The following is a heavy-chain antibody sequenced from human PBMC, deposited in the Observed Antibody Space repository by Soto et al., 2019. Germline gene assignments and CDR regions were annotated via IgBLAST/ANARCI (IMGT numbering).Heavy chain of an antibody. CDR2: IIPLLGIA. D-gene: IGHD5-12*01. CDR1: VGTFSSYT. CDR3: ASGHRGASRGYG. Sequence: QVQLVQSGAEVKKPGSSVKVSCKASVGTFSSYTISWVRQAPGQGLEWMGRIIPLLGIANYAQKFQGRVTITADNSTSTVYMELGRRRSVDAGGYYCASGHRGASRGYGWGQGTLVLVSS. J-gene: IGHJ4*02. V-gene: IGHV1-69*02.